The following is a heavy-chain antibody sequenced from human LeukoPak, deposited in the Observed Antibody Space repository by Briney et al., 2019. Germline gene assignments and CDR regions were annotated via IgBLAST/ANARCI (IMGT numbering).Heavy chain of an antibody. CDR3: AKRGVVIRVILVGFHKEAYYFES. V-gene: IGHV3-23*01. CDR2: ISGSGGST. D-gene: IGHD3/OR15-3a*01. CDR1: GITLSNYG. Sequence: GGSLRLSCAVSGITLSNYGMSWVRQAPGKGLEWVAGISGSGGSTKYADSVKGRFTTSRDNPKNTLYLQMNSLRAEDTAVYFCAKRGVVIRVILVGFHKEAYYFESWGQGALVTVSS. J-gene: IGHJ4*02.